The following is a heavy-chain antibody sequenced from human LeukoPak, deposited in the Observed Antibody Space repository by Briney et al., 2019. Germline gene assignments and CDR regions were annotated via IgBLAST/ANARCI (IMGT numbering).Heavy chain of an antibody. CDR2: ISHDGNSK. Sequence: PGGSLRLSCAASGFIFSNYALHWVRQAPGKGLEWVAVISHDGNSKYYADSVKGRFTISRDNPKNTLYLQMDSLRAEDTAVYYCARSRSIKMMVVVTTYFFEYWGQGTLVTVSS. J-gene: IGHJ4*02. CDR3: ARSRSIKMMVVVTTYFFEY. CDR1: GFIFSNYA. V-gene: IGHV3-30-3*01. D-gene: IGHD3-22*01.